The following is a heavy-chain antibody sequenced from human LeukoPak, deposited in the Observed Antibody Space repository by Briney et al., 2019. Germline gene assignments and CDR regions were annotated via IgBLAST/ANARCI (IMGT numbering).Heavy chain of an antibody. Sequence: SETLSLTCSVSDDSITMYYWIWIRQPPGKGLEWTGYVDHTGSTNFNPSLNGRVSISRDTSKNLFSLRLRSVTAADTAVYFCARGRVSSSTWYSTYYYHFYMDVWGKGTTVTVSS. V-gene: IGHV4-59*01. CDR2: VDHTGST. CDR1: DDSITMYY. J-gene: IGHJ6*03. D-gene: IGHD4-11*01. CDR3: ARGRVSSSTWYSTYYYHFYMDV.